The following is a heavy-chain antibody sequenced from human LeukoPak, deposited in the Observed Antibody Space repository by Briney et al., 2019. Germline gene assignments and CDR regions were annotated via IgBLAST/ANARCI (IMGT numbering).Heavy chain of an antibody. J-gene: IGHJ4*02. CDR2: INHRGST. Sequence: SETLSLTCAVYGGSFSGYYWSWIRQPPGKGLEWIGEINHRGSTNYNPSLKSRVTISVDTSKNQFSLKLSSVTAADTAVYYCAGKSGYYYNGFDYWGQGTLVTVSS. CDR1: GGSFSGYY. CDR3: AGKSGYYYNGFDY. D-gene: IGHD3-22*01. V-gene: IGHV4-34*01.